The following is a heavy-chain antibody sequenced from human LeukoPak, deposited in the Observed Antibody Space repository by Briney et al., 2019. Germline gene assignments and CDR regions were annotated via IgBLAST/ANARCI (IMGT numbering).Heavy chain of an antibody. D-gene: IGHD1-26*01. Sequence: GASVKVSFKASSYTFTRYGISWVRQAPGQGLEWMGWISGSNGNTNYAQKFQGRVSMTADTSTSTAYMELRSLRSDDTAVYYCARSGRGTYYYFDLWGQGTLVTVSS. CDR2: ISGSNGNT. CDR1: SYTFTRYG. J-gene: IGHJ4*02. V-gene: IGHV1-18*01. CDR3: ARSGRGTYYYFDL.